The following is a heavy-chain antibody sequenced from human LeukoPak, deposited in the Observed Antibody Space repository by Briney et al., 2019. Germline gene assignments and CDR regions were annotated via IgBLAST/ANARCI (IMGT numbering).Heavy chain of an antibody. CDR2: IYYSGST. V-gene: IGHV4-59*11. CDR1: GGSISTHF. D-gene: IGHD3-22*01. J-gene: IGHJ3*02. CDR3: ARPGYYDSSGFYAFDI. Sequence: SETLSLTCTVSGGSISTHFWSWIRQPPGKGLEWIGYIYYSGSTNYNPSLKSRVTISVDTSKNQFSLKLSSVTAADTAVYYCARPGYYDSSGFYAFDIWGQGTMVTVSS.